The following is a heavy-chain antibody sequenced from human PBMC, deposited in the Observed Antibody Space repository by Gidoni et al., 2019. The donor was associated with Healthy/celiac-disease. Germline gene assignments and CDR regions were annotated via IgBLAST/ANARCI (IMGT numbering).Heavy chain of an antibody. V-gene: IGHV1-18*04. J-gene: IGHJ4*02. CDR2: ISAYNGNT. CDR3: ARDRPEAVRGYSDGYVY. CDR1: GYTFTSYG. D-gene: IGHD5-18*01. Sequence: QVQLVQSGAEVKKPGASVTVSCKASGYTFTSYGISWVRQAPGQGLEWMGCISAYNGNTNYAQKLQGRVTMTTDTSTSTAYMELRSLRSDDTAVYYCARDRPEAVRGYSDGYVYWGQGTLVTVSS.